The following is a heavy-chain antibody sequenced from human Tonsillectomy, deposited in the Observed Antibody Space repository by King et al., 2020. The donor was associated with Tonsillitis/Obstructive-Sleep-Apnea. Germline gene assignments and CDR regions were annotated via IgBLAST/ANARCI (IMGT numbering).Heavy chain of an antibody. Sequence: QLQESGPGLVKPSETLSLTCTVSGGSISSNNYYWVWIRQPPGKGLEWIGSIYYSGSTYYNPSLKSRVTISVDTSKNQFSLKLSSVTAADTAVYYCARQEGEGEAVDYWGQGTLVTVSS. CDR2: IYYSGST. D-gene: IGHD3-16*01. CDR1: GGSISSNNYY. J-gene: IGHJ4*02. CDR3: ARQEGEGEAVDY. V-gene: IGHV4-39*01.